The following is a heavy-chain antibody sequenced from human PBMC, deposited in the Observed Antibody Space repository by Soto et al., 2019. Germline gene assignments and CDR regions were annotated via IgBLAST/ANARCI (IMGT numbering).Heavy chain of an antibody. V-gene: IGHV2-26*01. D-gene: IGHD2-2*01. CDR2: IFSNDEK. CDR3: PRMPLGYCISTSCPGKDPSYFNMVV. Sequence: GSGPTLVNPTETLTLTCTVSGFSLSNARMGVSWIRQPPGKALEWLAHIFSNDEKSYSTSLKSRLTISKDTSKSQVVLTMTNMDPVDTATYYCPRMPLGYCISTSCPGKDPSYFNMVVWGKGTTFPVSS. CDR1: GFSLSNARMG. J-gene: IGHJ6*03.